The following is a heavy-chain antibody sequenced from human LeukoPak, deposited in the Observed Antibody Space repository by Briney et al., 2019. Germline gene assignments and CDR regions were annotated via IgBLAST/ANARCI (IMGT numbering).Heavy chain of an antibody. CDR2: IRSKAYGGTT. CDR3: TRWYRITIFGVELDYYYYGTDV. CDR1: GFTFGDYA. V-gene: IGHV3-49*03. Sequence: PGGSLRLSCTASGFTFGDYAMSWFRQAPGKGLEWVGFIRSKAYGGTTEYAASVKGRFTISRDDSKSIAYLQMNSLKTEDTAVYYCTRWYRITIFGVELDYYYYGTDVWGQGTTVTVSS. D-gene: IGHD3-3*01. J-gene: IGHJ6*02.